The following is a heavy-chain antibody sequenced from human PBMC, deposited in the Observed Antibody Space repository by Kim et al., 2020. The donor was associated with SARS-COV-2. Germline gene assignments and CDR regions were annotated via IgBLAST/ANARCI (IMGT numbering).Heavy chain of an antibody. J-gene: IGHJ4*02. V-gene: IGHV3-11*01. D-gene: IGHD5-12*01. CDR3: ARSGNGYNAFGI. CDR1: GLSFSDSY. CDR2: ISTRGGSI. Sequence: GGSLRLSCAASGLSFSDSYMNWVRQAPGKGLEWLSFISTRGGSIFYADSVEGRFTISRDNAKNSLYLQMNYLRDEDTAVYYCARSGNGYNAFGIWGQG.